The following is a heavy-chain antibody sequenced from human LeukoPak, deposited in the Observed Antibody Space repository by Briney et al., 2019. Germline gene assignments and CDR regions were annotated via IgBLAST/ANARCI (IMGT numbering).Heavy chain of an antibody. V-gene: IGHV4-4*07. CDR1: GGSISSYY. Sequence: SETLSLTCTVSGGSISSYYWSWIRQPAGKGLEWIGRIYTSGSTNYNPSLKSRVTMSVDTSKNQFSLKLSSVTAADTAVYYCARDTYYYDSSYHYFDCWGQGTLVTVSS. J-gene: IGHJ4*02. CDR3: ARDTYYYDSSYHYFDC. CDR2: IYTSGST. D-gene: IGHD3-22*01.